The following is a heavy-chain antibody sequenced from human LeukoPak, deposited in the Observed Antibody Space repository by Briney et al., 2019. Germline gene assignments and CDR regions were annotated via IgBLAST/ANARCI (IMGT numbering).Heavy chain of an antibody. CDR2: IYSGGST. V-gene: IGHV3-53*01. CDR3: ARTLGYCSSTSCLRSWFDP. Sequence: PGGSLRLSCAASGFTVSSNYMSWVRQAPGKGLEWVSVIYSGGSTYYADSVKGRFTISRDNSKNTLYLQMNSLRAEDTAVYYCARTLGYCSSTSCLRSWFDPWGQEPWSPSPQ. J-gene: IGHJ5*02. D-gene: IGHD2-2*01. CDR1: GFTVSSNY.